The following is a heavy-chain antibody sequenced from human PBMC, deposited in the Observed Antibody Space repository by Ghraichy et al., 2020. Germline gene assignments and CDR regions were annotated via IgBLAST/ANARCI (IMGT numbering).Heavy chain of an antibody. CDR1: GFAFTTYA. V-gene: IGHV3-23*01. J-gene: IGHJ6*02. CDR2: FSFSGDKT. CDR3: AKDFMEEVPPDLWLRYHHFGLDV. D-gene: IGHD2-2*01. Sequence: GGSLRLSCVASGFAFTTYAMSWVRQAPGKGPEWVAGFSFSGDKTYYADSVKGRFTISRDNSKNTLYLQMTSLRPEDTAVYHCAKDFMEEVPPDLWLRYHHFGLDVWGQGTTVTVSS.